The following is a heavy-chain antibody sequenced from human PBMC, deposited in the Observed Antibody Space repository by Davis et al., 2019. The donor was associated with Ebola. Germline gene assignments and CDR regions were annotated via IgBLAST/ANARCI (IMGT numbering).Heavy chain of an antibody. CDR2: ISSSGSTI. V-gene: IGHV3-48*03. Sequence: GGSLRLSCAASEFTFSSYEMNWVRQAPGKGLEWVSYISSSGSTIYYADSVKGRFTISRDNAKNSLYLQMNSLRTEDTAVYYCARDWNDFWSGYYHYYYYGMDVWGQGTTVTVSS. CDR3: ARDWNDFWSGYYHYYYYGMDV. J-gene: IGHJ6*02. CDR1: EFTFSSYE. D-gene: IGHD3-3*01.